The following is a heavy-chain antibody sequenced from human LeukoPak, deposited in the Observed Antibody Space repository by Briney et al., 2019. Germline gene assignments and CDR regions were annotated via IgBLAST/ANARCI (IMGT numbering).Heavy chain of an antibody. V-gene: IGHV1-2*06. CDR2: INPNSGGT. J-gene: IGHJ6*03. CDR1: GYTFTGYY. CDR3: ARNQQWLVRDYYYMDV. Sequence: GASVKVSCKASGYTFTGYYMHWVRQAPGQGLEWMGRINPNSGGTNYAHKSQGRVTMTRDTSISTAYMELSRLRSDDTAVYYCARNQQWLVRDYYYMDVCGKGTTVTVSS. D-gene: IGHD6-19*01.